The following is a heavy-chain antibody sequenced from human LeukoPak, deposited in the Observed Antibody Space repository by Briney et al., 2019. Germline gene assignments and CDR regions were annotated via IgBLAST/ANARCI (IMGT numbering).Heavy chain of an antibody. D-gene: IGHD1-26*01. CDR2: ISGSGGST. Sequence: GGSLRLSCAASGFTFSSYAMSWVRQAPGKGLEWVSAISGSGGSTYYADSVKGRFTISRDNSKNTLYLQMNCLRAEDTAVYYCAKDSGGNYYYYGMDVWGQGTTVTVSS. CDR1: GFTFSSYA. CDR3: AKDSGGNYYYYGMDV. V-gene: IGHV3-23*01. J-gene: IGHJ6*02.